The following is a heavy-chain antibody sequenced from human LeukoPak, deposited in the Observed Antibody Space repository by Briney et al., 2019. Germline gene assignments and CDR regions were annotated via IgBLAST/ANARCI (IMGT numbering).Heavy chain of an antibody. CDR2: ISWDGGST. Sequence: GGSLRLSCAASGFTFDDYSMHWVRQAPGKGLEWVSLISWDGGSTYYADSVKGRFTISRDNSKNSLYLQMNSLRAEDTALYYCARPRESYGLDFDYWGQGTLVTVSS. D-gene: IGHD1-26*01. CDR3: ARPRESYGLDFDY. V-gene: IGHV3-43D*03. J-gene: IGHJ4*02. CDR1: GFTFDDYS.